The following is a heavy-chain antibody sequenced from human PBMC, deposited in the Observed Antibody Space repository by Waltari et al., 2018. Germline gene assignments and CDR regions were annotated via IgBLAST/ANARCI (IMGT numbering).Heavy chain of an antibody. J-gene: IGHJ6*02. Sequence: QLQLQESGPGLVKPSETLSPTCTVSGGSISSSSSYWGWIRQPPGKGLEWIGSIYYSGSTYYNPSLKSRVTISVDTSKNQFSLKLSSVTAADTAVYYCAREYCSGGSCYSYYYYGMDVWGQGTTVTVSS. CDR3: AREYCSGGSCYSYYYYGMDV. V-gene: IGHV4-39*02. CDR1: GGSISSSSSY. D-gene: IGHD2-15*01. CDR2: IYYSGST.